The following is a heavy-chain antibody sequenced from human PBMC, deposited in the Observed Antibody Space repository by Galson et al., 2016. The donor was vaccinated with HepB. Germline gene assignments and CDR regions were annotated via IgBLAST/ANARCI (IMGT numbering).Heavy chain of an antibody. Sequence: SLRLSCAASGFTFSTAWMNWVRQAPGKGLEWVAMIWYDGSKKYYADSVEGRFTVSRDSSKKMLFLQMNSLRVEDTAVYYCAKDANFWSGYPEDAFDMWGQGTMVTVSS. D-gene: IGHD3-3*01. V-gene: IGHV3-33*06. CDR1: GFTFSTAW. CDR3: AKDANFWSGYPEDAFDM. J-gene: IGHJ3*02. CDR2: IWYDGSKK.